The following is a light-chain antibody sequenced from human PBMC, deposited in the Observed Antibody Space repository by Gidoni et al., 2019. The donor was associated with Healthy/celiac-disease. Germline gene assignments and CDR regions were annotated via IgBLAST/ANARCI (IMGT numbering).Light chain of an antibody. CDR1: QSISSY. V-gene: IGKV1-39*01. CDR3: QQSYSTPWT. Sequence: DIQMTQSPSSLSASVGDRVTITCRASQSISSYLNWYQQKPGKAPTLLIYAASSLQSGVPSSFSGSGSGTDFTLTISSLQPEDFATYYCQQSYSTPWTFGQGTKVEIK. CDR2: AAS. J-gene: IGKJ1*01.